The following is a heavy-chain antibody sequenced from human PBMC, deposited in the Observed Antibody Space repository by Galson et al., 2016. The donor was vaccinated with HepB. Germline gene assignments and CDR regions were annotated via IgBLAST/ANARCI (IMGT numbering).Heavy chain of an antibody. J-gene: IGHJ5*02. CDR2: IFWDDDK. V-gene: IGHV2-5*02. CDR3: ARRLGSATEKGGYLFDP. Sequence: PALVKPTQTLTLTCTFSGFSLTTSGVAVAWIRQPPGKALEWLALIFWDDDKRYIPSLKSRLTITKDISKNQVVLTMTNMDPVDTATYYCARRLGSATEKGGYLFDPWGQGTLVTVSS. D-gene: IGHD5-24*01. CDR1: GFSLTTSGVA.